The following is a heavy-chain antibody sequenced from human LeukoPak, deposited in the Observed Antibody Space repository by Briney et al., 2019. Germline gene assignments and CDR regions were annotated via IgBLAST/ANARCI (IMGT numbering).Heavy chain of an antibody. V-gene: IGHV1-8*01. D-gene: IGHD1-26*01. CDR1: GYTFTSYD. Sequence: ASVKVSCKASGYTFTSYDINWVRQATGQGLEWMGWMNPNSGNTGYAQKFQGRVTMTRNTSISTAYMGLSSLRSEDTAVYYCARGSLLTLYSGSSHNWFDPWGQGTLVTVSS. CDR3: ARGSLLTLYSGSSHNWFDP. J-gene: IGHJ5*02. CDR2: MNPNSGNT.